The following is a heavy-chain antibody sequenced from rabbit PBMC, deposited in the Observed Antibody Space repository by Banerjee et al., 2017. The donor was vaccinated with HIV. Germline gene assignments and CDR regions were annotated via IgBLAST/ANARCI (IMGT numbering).Heavy chain of an antibody. CDR2: IATGSGNT. V-gene: IGHV1S45*01. Sequence: QEQLEESGGDLVKPEGSLTLTCTASGFTLSGYWMSWVRQAPGKGLEWIGCIATGSGNTYYASWAKGRFTISKTSSTTVTLQMTSLTAADTATYFCARDLAGVIGWNFDLRGPGTLVTVS. CDR1: GFTLSGYW. D-gene: IGHD4-1*01. CDR3: ARDLAGVIGWNFDL. J-gene: IGHJ4*01.